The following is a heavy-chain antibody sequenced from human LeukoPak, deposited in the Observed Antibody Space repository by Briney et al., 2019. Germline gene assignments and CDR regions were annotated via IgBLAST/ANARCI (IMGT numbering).Heavy chain of an antibody. CDR2: INPKSGDT. CDR1: GYRFTGYY. D-gene: IGHD4-17*01. J-gene: IGHJ6*03. Sequence: ASVKVSCKASGYRFTGYYMHWVRQAPGQGLEWMAWINPKSGDTFFAPKFQGRVTITRDTSISTASMNLSRLTSDDTAMYYCATGSDYEDYYYMDVWGKGTTVTVSS. CDR3: ATGSDYEDYYYMDV. V-gene: IGHV1-2*02.